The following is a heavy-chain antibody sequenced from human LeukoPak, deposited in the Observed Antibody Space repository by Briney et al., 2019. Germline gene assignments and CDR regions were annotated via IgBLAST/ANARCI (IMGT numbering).Heavy chain of an antibody. J-gene: IGHJ4*02. Sequence: GGSLRLSCVVSGLSISHYWMTWVRQAPGKGLEWVANINIGGSEKNYLDSVKGRFTISRDNAKNSLYLQMNNLRAEDTAVYFCARDYGGNPYWGQGTLVTVSP. V-gene: IGHV3-7*03. CDR1: GLSISHYW. CDR2: INIGGSEK. D-gene: IGHD4-23*01. CDR3: ARDYGGNPY.